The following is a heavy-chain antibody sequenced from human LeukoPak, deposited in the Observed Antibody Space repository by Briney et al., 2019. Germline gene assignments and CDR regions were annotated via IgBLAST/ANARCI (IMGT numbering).Heavy chain of an antibody. V-gene: IGHV4-34*01. J-gene: IGHJ4*02. CDR2: INHSGST. Sequence: SETLSLTCAVYGGSFSGYYWSWIRQPPGKGLEWIGEINHSGSTNYNPSLKSRVTISVDTSENQFSLKLSSVTAADTAVYYCARGVAAAGLDYWGQGTLVTVSS. D-gene: IGHD6-13*01. CDR1: GGSFSGYY. CDR3: ARGVAAAGLDY.